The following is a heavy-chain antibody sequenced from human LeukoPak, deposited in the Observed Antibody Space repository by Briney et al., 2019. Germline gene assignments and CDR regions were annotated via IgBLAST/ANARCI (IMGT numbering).Heavy chain of an antibody. V-gene: IGHV1-8*03. CDR1: GYTFTSYD. D-gene: IGHD4-17*01. Sequence: ASVKVSCKASGYTFTSYDINWVRQATGQGLEWMGWMNPNSGNTGYAQKFQGRVTITRNTSISTAYMELSSLRSEDTAVYYCALDSGDSWFDYWGQGTLVTVSS. CDR3: ALDSGDSWFDY. J-gene: IGHJ4*02. CDR2: MNPNSGNT.